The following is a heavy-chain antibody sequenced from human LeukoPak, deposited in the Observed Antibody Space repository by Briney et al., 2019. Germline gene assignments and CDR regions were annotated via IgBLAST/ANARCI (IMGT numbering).Heavy chain of an antibody. D-gene: IGHD4-11*01. Sequence: SETLSLTCAVSGYSISSGYFWGWIRQPPGKGLEWIGSIYHSGSTYYNPSLKSRVTISVDTSKNQFSLKVNSVTAADTAVYHCARLTTTSPEDFWGQGTLVTVSS. CDR2: IYHSGST. CDR3: ARLTTTSPEDF. CDR1: GYSISSGYF. V-gene: IGHV4-38-2*01. J-gene: IGHJ4*02.